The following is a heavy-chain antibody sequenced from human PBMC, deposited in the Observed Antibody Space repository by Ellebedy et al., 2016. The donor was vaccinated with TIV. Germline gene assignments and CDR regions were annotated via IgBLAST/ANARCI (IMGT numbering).Heavy chain of an antibody. Sequence: MPSETLSLTCSVSGGPTSTSSHYWAWIRQPPGKGLEWIGSIYYTGSTYYNPSLESRVTISLDTSKSQFSLRLSSVTAADTAMYYCARDFRLAAAGGLKHYYYYMDVWGKGTTVTVSS. CDR2: IYYTGST. D-gene: IGHD6-25*01. V-gene: IGHV4-39*07. CDR3: ARDFRLAAAGGLKHYYYYMDV. CDR1: GGPTSTSSHY. J-gene: IGHJ6*03.